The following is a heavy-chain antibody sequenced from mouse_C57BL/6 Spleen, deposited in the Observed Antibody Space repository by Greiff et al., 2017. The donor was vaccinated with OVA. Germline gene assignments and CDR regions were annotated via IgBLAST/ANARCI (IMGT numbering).Heavy chain of an antibody. CDR1: GFSLTSYG. V-gene: IGHV2-4*01. CDR2: IWSGGST. Sequence: VQLVESGPGLVQPSQSLSITCTVSGFSLTSYGVHWVRQPPGKGLEWLGVIWSGGSTDYNAAFISRLSISKDNSKSQVFFKMNSLQADDTAIYYCAKNNYGSSQYYFDYWGQGTTLTVSS. D-gene: IGHD1-1*01. J-gene: IGHJ2*01. CDR3: AKNNYGSSQYYFDY.